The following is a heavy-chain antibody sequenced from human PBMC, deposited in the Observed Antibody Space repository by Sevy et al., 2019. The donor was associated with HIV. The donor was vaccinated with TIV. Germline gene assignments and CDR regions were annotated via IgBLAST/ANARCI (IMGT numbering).Heavy chain of an antibody. J-gene: IGHJ4*02. V-gene: IGHV3-7*01. Sequence: GGSLRLSCAASGFTVNSNYMTWVRQAPGKGLEWVANIRQDGNEIYYVDSVKGRFTISRDNAKNALYLQMDGLRVEDTAVYYCARRYFDLWGQGTQVTVSS. CDR2: IRQDGNEI. CDR1: GFTVNSNY. CDR3: ARRYFDL.